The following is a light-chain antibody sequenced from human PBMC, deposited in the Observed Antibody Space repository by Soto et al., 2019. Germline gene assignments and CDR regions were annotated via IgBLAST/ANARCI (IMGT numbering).Light chain of an antibody. J-gene: IGKJ1*01. CDR1: QSVSIW. CDR2: DAS. CDR3: QHMRT. V-gene: IGKV1-5*01. Sequence: DTQMTQSPPTLAASVGDRVTITCRASQSVSIWLAWYQQRPGKAPRLLIYDASTLESGVPSRFSGSGFGTEFSLTISSLQPDDFGSYYCQHMRTFGQGTKVEMK.